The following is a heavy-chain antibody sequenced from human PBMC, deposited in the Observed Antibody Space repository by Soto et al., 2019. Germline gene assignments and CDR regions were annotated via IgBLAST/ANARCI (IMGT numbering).Heavy chain of an antibody. D-gene: IGHD6-19*01. Sequence: KVSCKASGGTFSSYTISWVRQAPGQGLEWMGRIIPILGIANYAQKFQGRVTITADKSTSTAYMELSSLRSEDTAVYYCARGYSSGLPPGFDPWGQGTLVTVSS. V-gene: IGHV1-69*02. CDR1: GGTFSSYT. J-gene: IGHJ5*02. CDR2: IIPILGIA. CDR3: ARGYSSGLPPGFDP.